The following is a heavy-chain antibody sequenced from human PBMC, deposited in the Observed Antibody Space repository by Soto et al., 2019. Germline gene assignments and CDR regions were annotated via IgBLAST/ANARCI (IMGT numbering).Heavy chain of an antibody. Sequence: PSETLSLTCAVYGGSFSGYYWSWIRQPPGKGLEWIGEINHSGSTNYNPSLKSRVTISVDTSKNQFSLKLSSVTAADTAVYYCARVDLAVVYYDFWSGYYTGGYYFDYWGQGTLVTVSS. D-gene: IGHD3-3*01. CDR2: INHSGST. CDR3: ARVDLAVVYYDFWSGYYTGGYYFDY. V-gene: IGHV4-34*01. CDR1: GGSFSGYY. J-gene: IGHJ4*02.